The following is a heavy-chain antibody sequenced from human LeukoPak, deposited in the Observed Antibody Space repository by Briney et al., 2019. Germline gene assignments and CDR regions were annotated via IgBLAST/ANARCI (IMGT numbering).Heavy chain of an antibody. Sequence: PSETLSLTCTVSGGSISSYYWSWIRQPPGKGLEWIGYIYYSGSTNYNPSLKSRVTISVDTSKNQFSLKLSSVTAADTAVYYCARAWGGSGSYKGGYYFDYWGQGTLVTVSS. CDR3: ARAWGGSGSYKGGYYFDY. V-gene: IGHV4-59*01. D-gene: IGHD1-26*01. J-gene: IGHJ4*02. CDR1: GGSISSYY. CDR2: IYYSGST.